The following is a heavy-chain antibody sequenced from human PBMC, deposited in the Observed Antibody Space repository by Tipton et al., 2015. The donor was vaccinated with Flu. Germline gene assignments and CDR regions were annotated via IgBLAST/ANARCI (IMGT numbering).Heavy chain of an antibody. CDR2: INPNSGGT. CDR1: GYTFTGYY. D-gene: IGHD2/OR15-2a*01. V-gene: IGHV1-2*02. CDR3: ARDLYADYYYYYMDV. J-gene: IGHJ6*03. Sequence: VQLVQSGAEVKKPGASVKVSCKASGYTFTGYYMHWVRQAPGQGLEWMGWINPNSGGTNYAQKFQGRVTMTRDTSISTAYMELSRLRSDDTAVYYCARDLYADYYYYYMDVWGKGTTVTVSS.